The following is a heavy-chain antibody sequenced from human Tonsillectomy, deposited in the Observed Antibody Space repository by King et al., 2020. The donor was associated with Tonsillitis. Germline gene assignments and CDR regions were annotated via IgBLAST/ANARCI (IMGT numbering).Heavy chain of an antibody. CDR1: GYIFTDDY. CDR2: INPNSCGT. D-gene: IGHD6-19*01. V-gene: IGHV1-2*02. J-gene: IGHJ4*02. CDR3: ATYNVEVAGFDY. Sequence: VQLVQSGAEVKKPGASVKVSCKASGYIFTDDYMHWVRQAPGQGLVWVGWINPNSCGTNYAQKFQGRVTRTRATSISTAYMELSRLRSEDTAVFYCATYNVEVAGFDYWGQGPLVTVPS.